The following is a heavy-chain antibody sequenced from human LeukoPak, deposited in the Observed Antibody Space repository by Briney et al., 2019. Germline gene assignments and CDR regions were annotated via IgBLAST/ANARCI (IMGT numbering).Heavy chain of an antibody. V-gene: IGHV3-23*01. CDR3: AKAIYYYDSSGCFDY. Sequence: GGSLRLSCVASGFTFSSYAMSWVRQAPGKGLEWVSAISGSGGSTYYADSVKGRFTISRDNSKNTLYLQMNSLRAEDTAVYYCAKAIYYYDSSGCFDYWGQGTLVTVSS. D-gene: IGHD3-22*01. CDR2: ISGSGGST. CDR1: GFTFSSYA. J-gene: IGHJ4*02.